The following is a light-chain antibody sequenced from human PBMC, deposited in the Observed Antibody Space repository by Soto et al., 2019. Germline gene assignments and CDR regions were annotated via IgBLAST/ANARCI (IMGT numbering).Light chain of an antibody. CDR2: AAS. Sequence: DIQMTQSPSSLSASVGDRVTITCRASQSISSYLNWYQQKPGKAPKLLIYAASSLQSGVPSRFSGSGSGTDFTLTISSLQPEDVATYYCQKYNIAPQTFGHGTRLEI. V-gene: IGKV1-39*01. J-gene: IGKJ5*01. CDR1: QSISSY. CDR3: QKYNIAPQT.